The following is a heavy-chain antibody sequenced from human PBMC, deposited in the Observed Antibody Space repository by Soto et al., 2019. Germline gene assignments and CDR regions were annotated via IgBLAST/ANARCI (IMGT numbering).Heavy chain of an antibody. V-gene: IGHV5-51*01. CDR3: ARPSTSEGNYYGMDV. CDR2: IYPGDSDT. Sequence: PVESLKISCKGSGYSFTSYWIGWVRQMPGKGLEWMGIIYPGDSDTRYSPSFQVQVTISADKSISTAYLQWSSLKASDTAMYYCARPSTSEGNYYGMDVWGQGTTVTVSS. J-gene: IGHJ6*02. CDR1: GYSFTSYW.